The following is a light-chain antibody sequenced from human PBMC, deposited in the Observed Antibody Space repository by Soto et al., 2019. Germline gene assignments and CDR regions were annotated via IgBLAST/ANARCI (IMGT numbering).Light chain of an antibody. J-gene: IGKJ1*01. CDR3: MQATHSPWA. CDR2: QVS. Sequence: DIVMTQTPLSSPVTLGQPASISCRSTESLVHSDGNTYLSWLQQRPGQPPRLLLYQVSNRFSGVPDRFSGSGAGKDFTLKISRVEAEDVGIYYCMQATHSPWAFGQGTRVEIK. CDR1: ESLVHSDGNTY. V-gene: IGKV2-24*01.